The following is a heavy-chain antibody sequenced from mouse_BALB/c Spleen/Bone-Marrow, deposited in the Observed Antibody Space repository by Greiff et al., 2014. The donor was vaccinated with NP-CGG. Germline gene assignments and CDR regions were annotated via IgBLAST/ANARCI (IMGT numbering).Heavy chain of an antibody. V-gene: IGHV5-17*02. Sequence: EVKLVESGGGLVQPGGSRKLSCAASGFTFSSFGMHWVRQAPEKGLEWVAYISSGSRTVFYADTVKGRFTISRDNPKNTLFLQMTSLRSEDTAMYYCTRSRGNWADFDYWGQGTTLTVSS. J-gene: IGHJ2*01. CDR2: ISSGSRTV. CDR3: TRSRGNWADFDY. CDR1: GFTFSSFG. D-gene: IGHD3-3*01.